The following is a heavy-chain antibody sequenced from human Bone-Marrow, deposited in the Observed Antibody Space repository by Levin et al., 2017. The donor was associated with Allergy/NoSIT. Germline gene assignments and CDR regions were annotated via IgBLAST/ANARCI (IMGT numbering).Heavy chain of an antibody. CDR2: IYHSGST. CDR1: GYSISSGYN. J-gene: IGHJ4*02. CDR3: ARASMITFGGSQFDY. Sequence: PSETLSLTCVVSGYSISSGYNWGWIRQSPGKGLEWIGSIYHSGSTYYNPSLKSRVTISVDTSKNQFSLKLSSVTAADTAVYYCARASMITFGGSQFDYWGQGTLVTVSS. V-gene: IGHV4-38-2*01. D-gene: IGHD3-16*01.